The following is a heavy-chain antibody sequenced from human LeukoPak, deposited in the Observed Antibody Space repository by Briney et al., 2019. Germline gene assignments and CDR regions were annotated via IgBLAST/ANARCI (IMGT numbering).Heavy chain of an antibody. J-gene: IGHJ4*02. CDR2: INHSGST. Sequence: PSETLSLTCAVYGGSFSGYYWSWIRQPPGKGLEWIGEINHSGSTNYNPSLKSRVTISVDTSKNQFSLKLSSATAADTAVYYCARDRQLWSIWGQGTLVTVSS. V-gene: IGHV4-34*01. CDR1: GGSFSGYY. CDR3: ARDRQLWSI. D-gene: IGHD5-18*01.